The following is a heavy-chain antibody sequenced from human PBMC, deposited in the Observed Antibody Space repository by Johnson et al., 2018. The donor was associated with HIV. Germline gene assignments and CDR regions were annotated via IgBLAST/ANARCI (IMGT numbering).Heavy chain of an antibody. CDR1: GFTFSSYW. CDR2: IKQDGSEK. Sequence: EQLVESGGGLVQPGGSLRLSCAASGFTFSSYWMSWVRQAPGKGLEWVANIKQDGSEKSYVDSVKGRFTISRDNAKNSLYLQMNSLRAEDTAVYYCARDMIIEAFDIWGQGTMVTVSS. V-gene: IGHV3-7*01. J-gene: IGHJ3*02. CDR3: ARDMIIEAFDI. D-gene: IGHD3-16*01.